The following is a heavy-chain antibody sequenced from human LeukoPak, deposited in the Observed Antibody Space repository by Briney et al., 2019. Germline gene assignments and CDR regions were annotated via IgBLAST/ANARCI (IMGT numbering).Heavy chain of an antibody. CDR3: AKGKLKSLEWTNWFDP. CDR1: GYTFTSYY. D-gene: IGHD3-3*01. CDR2: INPSGGST. J-gene: IGHJ5*02. V-gene: IGHV1-46*01. Sequence: ASVKVSCKASGYTFTSYYMHWVRQAPGQGLEWMGIINPSGGSTSYAQKFQGRVTMTRDTSTSTVYMELSSLRSEDTAVYYCAKGKLKSLEWTNWFDPWGQGTLVTVSS.